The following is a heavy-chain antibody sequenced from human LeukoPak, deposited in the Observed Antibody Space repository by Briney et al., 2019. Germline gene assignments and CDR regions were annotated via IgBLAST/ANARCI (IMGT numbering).Heavy chain of an antibody. D-gene: IGHD5-12*01. CDR1: GFTFSDYY. J-gene: IGHJ1*01. CDR2: ISTSGSTI. V-gene: IGHV3-11*01. Sequence: GGSLRLSCAASGFTFSDYYMSWIRQAPGKGLEWVSYISTSGSTIYYADSVKGRFTISRDNATNQPYRQMNTVRAQDTRRYCCARQQGYGYHFLYHRGQGTPVTVSS. CDR3: ARQQGYGYHFLYH.